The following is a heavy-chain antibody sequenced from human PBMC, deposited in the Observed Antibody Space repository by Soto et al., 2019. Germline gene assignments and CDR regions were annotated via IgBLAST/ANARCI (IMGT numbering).Heavy chain of an antibody. Sequence: QVQLVESGGGVVQPGRSLRLSCAASGFTFSSYGMHWVRQAPGKGLEWVAVIWYDGSNKYYADSVKGRFTISRDNSKNTLYLQMNSLRAEDTAVYYCARAGAPYYGSGSYLIWGQGTLVTVSS. V-gene: IGHV3-33*01. CDR2: IWYDGSNK. J-gene: IGHJ4*02. CDR3: ARAGAPYYGSGSYLI. D-gene: IGHD3-10*01. CDR1: GFTFSSYG.